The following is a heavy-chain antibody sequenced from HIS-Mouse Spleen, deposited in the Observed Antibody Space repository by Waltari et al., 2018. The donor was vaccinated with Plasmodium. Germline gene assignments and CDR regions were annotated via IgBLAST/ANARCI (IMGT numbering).Heavy chain of an antibody. D-gene: IGHD6-13*01. Sequence: EVQLVESGGGLVQPGGSLRLSCAASGFTFSSYWMSWVHQAPGKGGEGVANIKKDGSEKYYVDAVKGRFTISRDNAKNSLYLQMNSLRAEDTAVYYCASSWYWYFDLWGRGTLVTVSS. CDR1: GFTFSSYW. CDR3: ASSWYWYFDL. CDR2: IKKDGSEK. V-gene: IGHV3-7*01. J-gene: IGHJ2*01.